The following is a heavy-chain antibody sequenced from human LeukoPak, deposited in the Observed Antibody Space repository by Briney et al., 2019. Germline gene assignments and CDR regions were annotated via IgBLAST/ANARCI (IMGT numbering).Heavy chain of an antibody. CDR1: GGSISSGGYY. J-gene: IGHJ5*02. CDR2: IYYSGST. CDR3: ARGQLDRRNWFDP. Sequence: PSETLSLTCTVSGGSISSGGYYWSWIRQHPGKGLEWIGYIYYSGSTYYNPSLKSRVTISVDTSKNQFYLKLSSVTAADTAVYYCARGQLDRRNWFDPWGQGTLVTVSS. D-gene: IGHD6-13*01. V-gene: IGHV4-31*03.